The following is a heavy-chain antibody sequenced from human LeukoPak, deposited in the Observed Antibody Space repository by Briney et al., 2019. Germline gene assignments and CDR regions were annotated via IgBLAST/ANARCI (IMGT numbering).Heavy chain of an antibody. CDR3: GKTTTGYSSGRYPGWPVDY. J-gene: IGHJ4*02. D-gene: IGHD6-19*01. V-gene: IGHV3-23*01. CDR2: TFGSGGSA. CDR1: GFTFNSYA. Sequence: GGSLRLSCAASGFTFNSYAMYWVRQAPGKGLEGVSGTFGSGGSAHYADSVKGRFTISRDNSKNTVYLQMDSLRVEDTAVYYCGKTTTGYSSGRYPGWPVDYWGQGTLVTVSS.